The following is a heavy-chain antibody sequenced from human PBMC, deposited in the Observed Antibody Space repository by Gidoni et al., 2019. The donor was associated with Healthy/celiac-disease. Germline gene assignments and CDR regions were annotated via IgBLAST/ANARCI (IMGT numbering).Heavy chain of an antibody. CDR2: IYHSGST. CDR1: GGSISSSNW. D-gene: IGHD4-17*01. Sequence: QVQLQESGPGLVKPSGTLSLTCAVSGGSISSSNWWSWVRQPPGKGLEWIGEIYHSGSTNYNPSLKSRVTISVDKSKNQFSLKLSSVTAADTAVYYCARLTVTKTRYHYYGMDVWGQGTTVTVSS. V-gene: IGHV4-4*02. J-gene: IGHJ6*02. CDR3: ARLTVTKTRYHYYGMDV.